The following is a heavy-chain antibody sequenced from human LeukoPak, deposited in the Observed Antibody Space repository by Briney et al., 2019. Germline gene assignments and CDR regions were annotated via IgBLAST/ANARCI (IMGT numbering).Heavy chain of an antibody. D-gene: IGHD3-10*01. V-gene: IGHV1-3*01. CDR3: ARDGSGSQGVNWFDP. CDR2: INVDNDDT. J-gene: IGHJ5*02. CDR1: GYTFNYFA. Sequence: ASVTVSCTASGYTFNYFAMHWVRQAPGQRPEWMGCINVDNDDTRYSQNFQGRVSIITDSSASTVYMELSSLRFEDTAVYYCARDGSGSQGVNWFDPWGPGTQVTVSS.